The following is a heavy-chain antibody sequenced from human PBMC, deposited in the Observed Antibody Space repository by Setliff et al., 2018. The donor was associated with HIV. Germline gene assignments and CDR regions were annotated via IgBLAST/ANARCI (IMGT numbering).Heavy chain of an antibody. CDR3: AGVTYSGRGENYFDW. V-gene: IGHV4-59*08. D-gene: IGHD5-12*01. CDR2: IYETGSA. CDR1: RGSIYTYS. Sequence: SETLSLTCTVSRGSIYTYSWSWIRQTPGKGLEWSGYIYETGSANYNPSLRSRXXMSVDTAKNQFSLKITSVTDADTAIYYCAGVTYSGRGENYFDWWGQGTLXTVSS. J-gene: IGHJ4*02.